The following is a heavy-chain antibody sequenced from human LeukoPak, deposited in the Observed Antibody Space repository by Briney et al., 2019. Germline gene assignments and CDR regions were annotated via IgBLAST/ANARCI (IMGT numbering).Heavy chain of an antibody. CDR2: IYYSGST. J-gene: IGHJ6*02. CDR1: GGSISSYY. V-gene: IGHV4-59*01. CDR3: AGEDIVATIGEYYYYGMDV. Sequence: SETLSLTCTVSGGSISSYYWSWIRQPPGKGLEWIGYIYYSGSTNYNPSLKSRVTISVDTSKNQFSLKLSSVTAADTAVYYCAGEDIVATIGEYYYYGMDVWGQGTTVTISS. D-gene: IGHD5-12*01.